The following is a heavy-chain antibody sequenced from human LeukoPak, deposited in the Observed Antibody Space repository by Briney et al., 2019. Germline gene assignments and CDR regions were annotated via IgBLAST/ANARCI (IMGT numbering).Heavy chain of an antibody. Sequence: GGSLRLSCAASGFTFSSYAMSWVRQAPGKGLEWVSSISSSSSYIYYADSVKGRFTISRDNAKNSLYLQMNSLRAEDTAVYYCARDKEYSSSSAGGYWGQGTLVTVSS. CDR2: ISSSSSYI. CDR1: GFTFSSYA. CDR3: ARDKEYSSSSAGGY. J-gene: IGHJ4*02. V-gene: IGHV3-21*01. D-gene: IGHD6-6*01.